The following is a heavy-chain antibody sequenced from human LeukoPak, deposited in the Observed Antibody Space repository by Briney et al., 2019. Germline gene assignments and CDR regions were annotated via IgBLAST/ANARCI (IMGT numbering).Heavy chain of an antibody. D-gene: IGHD3-22*01. J-gene: IGHJ4*02. CDR3: ARVFWETVNTGYYSDF. Sequence: PGGSLRLSCAASGFTVSSNYMSRVRQAPGKGLEWISSITSSSSHIFYADSVRGRFTISRDNANNALHLQMNSLRAEDTAVYYCARVFWETVNTGYYSDFWGQGTLVTVSS. CDR2: ITSSSSHI. V-gene: IGHV3-21*01. CDR1: GFTVSSNY.